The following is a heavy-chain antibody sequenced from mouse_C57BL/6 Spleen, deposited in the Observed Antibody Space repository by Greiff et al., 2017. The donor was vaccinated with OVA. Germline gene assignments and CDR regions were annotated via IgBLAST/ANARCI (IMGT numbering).Heavy chain of an antibody. D-gene: IGHD2-3*01. CDR3: ARRWLYAMDY. J-gene: IGHJ4*01. Sequence: EVKLQESGPGLVKPSQSLSLTCSVTGYSITSGYYWNWIRQFPGNKLEWMGYISYDGSNNYNPSLKNRISITRDTSKNQFFLKLNSVTTEDTATYYCARRWLYAMDYWGQGTSVTVSS. V-gene: IGHV3-6*01. CDR2: ISYDGSN. CDR1: GYSITSGYY.